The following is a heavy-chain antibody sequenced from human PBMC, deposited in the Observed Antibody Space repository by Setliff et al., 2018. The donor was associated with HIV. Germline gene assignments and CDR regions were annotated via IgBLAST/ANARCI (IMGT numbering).Heavy chain of an antibody. Sequence: PGGSLRLSCAASGFTFDDYTMHWVRQAPGKAPEWVSLISWDGYNTYYADSVKGRFTISRDNSNNMLFLQMNSLRTEDTAVYYCARSGGDCSGISCYSLWFDPWGHGTLVTVSS. CDR1: GFTFDDYT. J-gene: IGHJ5*02. D-gene: IGHD2-15*01. CDR3: ARSGGDCSGISCYSLWFDP. V-gene: IGHV3-43*01. CDR2: ISWDGYNT.